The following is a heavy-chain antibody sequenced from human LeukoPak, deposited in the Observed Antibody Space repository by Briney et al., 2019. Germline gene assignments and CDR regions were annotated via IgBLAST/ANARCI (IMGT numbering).Heavy chain of an antibody. CDR3: AKFQSTFDY. Sequence: PGGSLRLSCAGSGFTFSNYWISWVRQAPGKGLEWVANIKKDGSEKYYVDSVKGRFTISRDNAKKSLYLQMNSLRAEDTAVYYCAKFQSTFDYWGQGTLVTVSS. CDR2: IKKDGSEK. V-gene: IGHV3-7*01. D-gene: IGHD5/OR15-5a*01. J-gene: IGHJ4*02. CDR1: GFTFSNYW.